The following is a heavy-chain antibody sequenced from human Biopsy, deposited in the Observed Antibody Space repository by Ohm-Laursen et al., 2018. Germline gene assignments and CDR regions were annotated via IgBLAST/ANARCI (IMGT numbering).Heavy chain of an antibody. CDR3: AKISCGGDCYPHAFDI. V-gene: IGHV3-21*01. D-gene: IGHD2-21*02. CDR1: GFTFSSSW. Sequence: GSLRLSCAASGFTFSSSWMHWVRQAPGKGLEWVSSISISGSYVSYAESVKGRFTISRDNSKNSLFLQMNSLRDEDTALYYCAKISCGGDCYPHAFDIWGQGTMVTVSS. CDR2: ISISGSYV. J-gene: IGHJ3*02.